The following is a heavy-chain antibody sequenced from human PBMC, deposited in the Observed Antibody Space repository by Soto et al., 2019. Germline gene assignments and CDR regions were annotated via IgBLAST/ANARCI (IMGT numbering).Heavy chain of an antibody. CDR1: GYTLTELS. Sequence: ASVKVSCKVSGYTLTELSMHWVRQAPGKGLEWMGGFDPEDGETIYAQKFQGRVTMTEDTSTDTAYMELSSLRSEDTAVYYCARGLPRITIFGVVIKRHWFDPWGQGTLVTVSS. V-gene: IGHV1-24*01. D-gene: IGHD3-3*01. J-gene: IGHJ5*02. CDR2: FDPEDGET. CDR3: ARGLPRITIFGVVIKRHWFDP.